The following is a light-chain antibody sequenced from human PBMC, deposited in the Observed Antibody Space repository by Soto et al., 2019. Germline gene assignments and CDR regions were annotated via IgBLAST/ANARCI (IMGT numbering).Light chain of an antibody. CDR2: DVT. CDR1: ANDVGGHNY. V-gene: IGLV2-11*02. Sequence: QSALAQPRSVSGSPGQSATITCTGTANDVGGHNYVSWYQQRPGEAPKLLIYDVTERPSGVPDRFSGSKSGNTASLTIAGLQAEDEADYYCYSYAGTYTFVFGTGTKVTVL. CDR3: YSYAGTYTFV. J-gene: IGLJ1*01.